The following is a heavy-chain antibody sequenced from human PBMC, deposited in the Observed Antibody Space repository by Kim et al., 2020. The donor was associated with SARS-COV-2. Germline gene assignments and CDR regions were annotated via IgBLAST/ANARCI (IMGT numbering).Heavy chain of an antibody. V-gene: IGHV3-23*01. CDR1: GFAFSSYV. CDR2: IRSSGDST. D-gene: IGHD5-12*01. Sequence: GGSLRLSCAASGFAFSSYVMSWVRQAPGKGLEWVSVIRSSGDSTHYADSVKGRFTISRDNSKNTLFLQMNSLRAEDTAEYYWAKDRWQMATIRPPRFDYWGQGTLVTVSS. J-gene: IGHJ4*02. CDR3: AKDRWQMATIRPPRFDY.